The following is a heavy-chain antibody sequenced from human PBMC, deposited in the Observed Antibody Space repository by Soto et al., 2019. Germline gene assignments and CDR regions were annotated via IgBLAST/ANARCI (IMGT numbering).Heavy chain of an antibody. J-gene: IGHJ3*02. CDR3: ARVGEYCSGGSCYDREAFDI. V-gene: IGHV3-21*01. CDR1: GFTFSSYS. D-gene: IGHD2-15*01. Sequence: GGSLRLSCAASGFTFSSYSMNWVRQAPGKGLEWVSSISSSSSYIYYADSVKGRFTISRDNAKNSLYLQMNSLRAEDTAVYYCARVGEYCSGGSCYDREAFDIWGQGTMVTVS. CDR2: ISSSSSYI.